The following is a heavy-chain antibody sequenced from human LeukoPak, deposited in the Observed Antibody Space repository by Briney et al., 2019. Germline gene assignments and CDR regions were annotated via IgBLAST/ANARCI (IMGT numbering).Heavy chain of an antibody. D-gene: IGHD2-8*01. J-gene: IGHJ2*01. V-gene: IGHV4-61*02. CDR3: ATNRAEL. Sequence: TSETLSLTCTVSGGSISSGNYYWSWIRQPAGKGLEWVGRVYNNGSTNYNPSLKSRVTISLDTSKNQFSLKLTSVTAADTAVYYCATNRAELWGRGTLVTVSS. CDR1: GGSISSGNYY. CDR2: VYNNGST.